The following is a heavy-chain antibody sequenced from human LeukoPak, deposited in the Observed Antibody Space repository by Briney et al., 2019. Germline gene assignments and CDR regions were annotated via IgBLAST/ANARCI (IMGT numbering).Heavy chain of an antibody. D-gene: IGHD3-10*01. CDR3: AKNTMVRGYYFDY. CDR2: ISGSGSST. CDR1: GFTFTNYA. J-gene: IGHJ4*02. V-gene: IGHV3-23*01. Sequence: PGGSLRLSCAASGFTFTNYAMTWVRQAPGKGLEWVSAISGSGSSTYYADSVMGRFTISRDNSKNTLFLHMNSLRVEDTAVYYCAKNTMVRGYYFDYWGQGTLVTVSS.